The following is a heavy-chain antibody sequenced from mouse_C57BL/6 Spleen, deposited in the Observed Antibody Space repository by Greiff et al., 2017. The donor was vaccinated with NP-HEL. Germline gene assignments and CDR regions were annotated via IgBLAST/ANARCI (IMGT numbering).Heavy chain of an antibody. CDR3: TLGRGYFDV. CDR2: IDPADGDT. V-gene: IGHV14-1*01. J-gene: IGHJ1*03. CDR1: GFNFKAYY. Sequence: VQLQQSGAELVRPGASVKLSCTASGFNFKAYYMPWVKQRPEQGLEWIGRIDPADGDTDFAPKFQGTATLTADPPSNTAYLQLSSLTSEDTAVYYCTLGRGYFDVWGTGTTVTVTS. D-gene: IGHD4-1*01.